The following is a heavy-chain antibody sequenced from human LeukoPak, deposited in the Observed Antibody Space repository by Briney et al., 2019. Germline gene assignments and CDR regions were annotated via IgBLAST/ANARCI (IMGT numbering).Heavy chain of an antibody. Sequence: GGSLGLSCAASGFTFSSYAMHWVRQAPGKGLEWVAVISYDGSNKYYADSVKGRFTISRDNSKNTLYLQMNSLRAEDTAVYYCARDQVYWGQGTLVTVSS. J-gene: IGHJ4*02. CDR3: ARDQVY. CDR2: ISYDGSNK. CDR1: GFTFSSYA. V-gene: IGHV3-30-3*01.